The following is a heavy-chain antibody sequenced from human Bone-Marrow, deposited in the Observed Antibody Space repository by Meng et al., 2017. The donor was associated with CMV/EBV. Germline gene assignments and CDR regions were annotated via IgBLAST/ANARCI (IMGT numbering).Heavy chain of an antibody. CDR3: ARARSQDDVSGTYRFFDY. Sequence: GSLRLSCTVPGGSIGSYYWGWIRQPAGKGLEWIGRIYTSGSTNYNPSLKSRVTMSVDTSKNQFSLKLSSVTAADTAVYHCARARSQDDVSGTYRFFDYWGQGTQVTVAS. D-gene: IGHD3-16*02. CDR1: GGSIGSYY. CDR2: IYTSGST. V-gene: IGHV4-4*07. J-gene: IGHJ4*02.